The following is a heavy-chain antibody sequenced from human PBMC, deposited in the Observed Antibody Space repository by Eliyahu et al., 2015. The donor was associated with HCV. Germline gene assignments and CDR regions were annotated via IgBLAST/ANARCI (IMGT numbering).Heavy chain of an antibody. CDR1: GFTFSSYS. J-gene: IGHJ4*02. V-gene: IGHV3-21*01. Sequence: VQLVEPGGGLVKPGGSLRLSCAASGFTFSSYSMNWVRQAPGKGLEWVSSISSSSSYIYYXDSVKGRFTISRDNAKNSLYLQMNSLRAEDTAVYYCARAFVVGAFIDYWGQGTLVTVSS. D-gene: IGHD1-26*01. CDR3: ARAFVVGAFIDY. CDR2: ISSSSSYI.